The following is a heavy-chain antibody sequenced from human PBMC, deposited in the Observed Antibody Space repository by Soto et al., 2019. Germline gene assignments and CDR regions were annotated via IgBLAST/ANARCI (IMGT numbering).Heavy chain of an antibody. Sequence: LRLSCAASGFIFDDFTMHWVRLVPGKGLQWVSYINWDGRIAMYADSVKGRFTISRDNTNNHLYLQMNSLRSDDTALYYCAKDEGAAVESPGDWGHGTLVTVSS. V-gene: IGHV3-43*01. J-gene: IGHJ4*01. D-gene: IGHD6-13*01. CDR2: INWDGRIA. CDR3: AKDEGAAVESPGD. CDR1: GFIFDDFT.